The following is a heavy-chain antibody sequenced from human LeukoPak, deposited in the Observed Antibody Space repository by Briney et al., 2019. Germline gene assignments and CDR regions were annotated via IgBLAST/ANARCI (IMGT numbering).Heavy chain of an antibody. CDR1: GYSISSGYY. J-gene: IGHJ4*02. CDR3: ARRYSYGVDY. CDR2: IYTSGST. D-gene: IGHD5-18*01. Sequence: SETLSLTCTVSGYSISSGYYWGWIRQPPGKGLEWIGSIYTSGSTNYNPSLKSRVTMSVDTSKNQFSLKLSSVTAADTAVYYCARRYSYGVDYWGQGTLVTVSS. V-gene: IGHV4-38-2*02.